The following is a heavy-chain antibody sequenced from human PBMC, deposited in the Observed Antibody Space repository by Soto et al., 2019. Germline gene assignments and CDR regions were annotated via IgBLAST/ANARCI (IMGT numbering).Heavy chain of an antibody. Sequence: SETLSLTCSVYARSFSGYYWSWIRQSPGKGLEWIGEVIHTGRTNYNPSLKSRVTISVDTSKNQFSLKLSPVTAADTAVYYCARHKTIAVAGTYYFDYWGQGTLVTVSS. D-gene: IGHD6-19*01. CDR1: ARSFSGYY. V-gene: IGHV4-34*12. CDR3: ARHKTIAVAGTYYFDY. CDR2: VIHTGRT. J-gene: IGHJ4*02.